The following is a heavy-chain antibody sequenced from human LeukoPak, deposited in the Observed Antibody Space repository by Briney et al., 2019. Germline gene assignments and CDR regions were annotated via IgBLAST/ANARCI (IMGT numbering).Heavy chain of an antibody. CDR1: GFTFSSYE. CDR2: ISNSGNTI. V-gene: IGHV3-48*03. J-gene: IGHJ4*02. Sequence: GGSLRLSCAASGFTFSSYEMNWVRQAPGKGLEWVSYISNSGNTIFYADSVKGRFTISRDNGRNSLYLQMNSLRAEDTAVYYCARVFSNPTGNDYWGQGTLVTVSS. D-gene: IGHD1-1*01. CDR3: ARVFSNPTGNDY.